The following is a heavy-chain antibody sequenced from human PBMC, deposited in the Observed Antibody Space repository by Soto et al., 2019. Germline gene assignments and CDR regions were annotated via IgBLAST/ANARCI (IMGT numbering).Heavy chain of an antibody. V-gene: IGHV3-23*01. CDR1: GFSCRSYA. D-gene: IGHD1-26*01. J-gene: IGHJ5*01. Sequence: GGSLRLSCSASGFSCRSYAMSWVRQAPGKGLEWVSSISGSGGTTYYADAVKGRFTISRDNSKNTLYLQMNSLRAEDTAVYFCAKDSTTTWSFIDSLGHGTLVTVS. CDR3: AKDSTTTWSFIDS. CDR2: ISGSGGTT.